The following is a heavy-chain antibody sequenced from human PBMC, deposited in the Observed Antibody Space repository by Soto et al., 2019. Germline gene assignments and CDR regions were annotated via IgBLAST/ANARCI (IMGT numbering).Heavy chain of an antibody. Sequence: QVQLVESGGGVVQPGRSLRLSCAASGFTFSSYAMHWVRQAPGKGLEWVAVISYDGSNKYYADSVKGRYTIYRDNSKNTLYLQMNSLRAEDTAVYYCAIAYSSSWSSFDYWGQGTLVTVSS. J-gene: IGHJ4*02. V-gene: IGHV3-30-3*01. CDR2: ISYDGSNK. D-gene: IGHD6-13*01. CDR1: GFTFSSYA. CDR3: AIAYSSSWSSFDY.